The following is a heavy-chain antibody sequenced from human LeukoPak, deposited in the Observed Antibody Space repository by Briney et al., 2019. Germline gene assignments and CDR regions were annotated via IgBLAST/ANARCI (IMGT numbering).Heavy chain of an antibody. J-gene: IGHJ4*02. CDR3: AKDSSSQYQLLSGGDY. Sequence: GGSLRLSCAASGFTFSSYAMHWVRQAPGKGLEWVSYISSSGSTIYYADSVKGRFTISRDNSKNTLYLQMNSLRAEDTAVYYCAKDSSSQYQLLSGGDYWGQGTLVTVSS. D-gene: IGHD2-2*01. CDR2: ISSSGSTI. CDR1: GFTFSSYA. V-gene: IGHV3-23*01.